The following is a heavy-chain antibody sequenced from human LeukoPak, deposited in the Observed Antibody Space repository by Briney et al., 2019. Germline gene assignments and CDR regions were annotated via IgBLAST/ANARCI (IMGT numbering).Heavy chain of an antibody. CDR3: ARGDTLPGGLDP. J-gene: IGHJ5*02. D-gene: IGHD1-26*01. V-gene: IGHV3-74*01. CDR1: GLTSSSYW. CDR2: INSAGSSS. Sequence: PGGSLRLSCAASGLTSSSYWMHWVRHAPGKGLVWVSRINSAGSSSSYADSVKGRFTISRDNAKNTLYLKMNSLRAEDTAVYYCARGDTLPGGLDPWGQGTLVTVSS.